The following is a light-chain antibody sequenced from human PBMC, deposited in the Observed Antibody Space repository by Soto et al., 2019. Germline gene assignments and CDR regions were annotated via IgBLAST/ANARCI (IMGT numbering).Light chain of an antibody. CDR2: AAS. CDR1: PGISNY. Sequence: DIQMPQSPSSLSASVGDRVTIKCRASPGISNYLAWYQQKPGKVPKLLIYAASTLQSGVTSRFSGSGSGTDFTRTISSLQPEDVATYYCQKYNSAPLDFGGGTKVEIK. J-gene: IGKJ4*01. CDR3: QKYNSAPLD. V-gene: IGKV1-27*01.